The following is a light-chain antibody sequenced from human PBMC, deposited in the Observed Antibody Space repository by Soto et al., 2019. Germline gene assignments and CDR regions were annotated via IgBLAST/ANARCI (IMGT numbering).Light chain of an antibody. CDR3: QQYGSSPLT. V-gene: IGKV3-20*01. Sequence: EIVLTQSPGTLSLSPGERATLSCRASQSVSSSYLAWYQQKPGQAPRLLIYGASSRATGIPDRFIGSESGTDFTLTISRLEREDFAVYYCQQYGSSPLTFGGGTKVEIK. J-gene: IGKJ4*01. CDR2: GAS. CDR1: QSVSSSY.